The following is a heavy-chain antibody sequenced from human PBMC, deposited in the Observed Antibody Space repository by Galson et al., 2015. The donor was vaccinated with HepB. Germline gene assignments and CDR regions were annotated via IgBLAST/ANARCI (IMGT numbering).Heavy chain of an antibody. D-gene: IGHD4-17*01. CDR3: ARAGDYGDYGGPFNAFDI. V-gene: IGHV4-61*01. Sequence: SETLSLTCTVSGGSVSSGSYYWSWIRQPPGKGLEWIGYIYYSGSTNYNPSLKSRVTISVDTSKNQFSLKLSSVTAADTAVYYCARAGDYGDYGGPFNAFDIWGQGTMVTVSS. J-gene: IGHJ3*02. CDR1: GGSVSSGSYY. CDR2: IYYSGST.